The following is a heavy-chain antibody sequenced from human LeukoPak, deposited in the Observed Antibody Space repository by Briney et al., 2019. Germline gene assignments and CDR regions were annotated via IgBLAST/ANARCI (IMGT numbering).Heavy chain of an antibody. Sequence: GRSLRLSCAASGLAFNTYAMHWVRQAPGQGLEWVALIWHDGSHKFYSNSVRGQFTISRDNSKSTVSLQMNNLRPEDTAVYYCASEIFGSGSYPDFWGQGTLVTVSS. J-gene: IGHJ4*02. V-gene: IGHV3-33*01. CDR3: ASEIFGSGSYPDF. CDR2: IWHDGSHK. D-gene: IGHD3-10*01. CDR1: GLAFNTYA.